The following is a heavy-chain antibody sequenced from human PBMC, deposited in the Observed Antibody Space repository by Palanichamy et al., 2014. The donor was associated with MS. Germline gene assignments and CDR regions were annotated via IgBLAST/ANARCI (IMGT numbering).Heavy chain of an antibody. J-gene: IGHJ3*02. CDR2: IYYSGST. CDR1: GGSISSSSYY. V-gene: IGHV4-39*01. CDR3: ARHYLRWLDAFDI. Sequence: QLQLQESGPGLVKPSETLSLTCTVSGGSISSSSYYWGWIRQPPGKGLEWIGSIYYSGSTYYNPSLKSRVTISVDTSKNQFSLKLSSVTAADTAVYYCARHYLRWLDAFDIWGQGTMVTVSS. D-gene: IGHD4-23*01.